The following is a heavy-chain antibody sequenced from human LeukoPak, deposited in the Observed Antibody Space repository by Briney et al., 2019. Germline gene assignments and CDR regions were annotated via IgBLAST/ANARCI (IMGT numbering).Heavy chain of an antibody. CDR3: ARGTTVTTSSYFDY. Sequence: PGGSLRLSCAASGFTFSSYSMNWVRQAPGKGLEGVSYISSSSGIIYYADSVKGRLTISRDNAKNSLYLQMNSLRAEDTAVYHCARGTTVTTSSYFDYWGQGTLVTVSS. CDR1: GFTFSSYS. D-gene: IGHD4-17*01. CDR2: ISSSSGII. J-gene: IGHJ4*02. V-gene: IGHV3-48*01.